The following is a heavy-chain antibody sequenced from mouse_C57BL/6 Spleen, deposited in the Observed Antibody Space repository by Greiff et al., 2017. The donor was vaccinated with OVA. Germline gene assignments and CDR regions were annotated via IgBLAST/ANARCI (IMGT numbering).Heavy chain of an antibody. Sequence: EVKLMESGGGLVQPGGSLSLSCAASGFTFTDYYMSWVRQPPGKALEWLGFIRNKANGYTTEYSASVKGRFTISRDNSQSILYLQMNALRAEDSATYYCARYNPLPTYLGSAMDYWGQGTSVTVSS. CDR3: ARYNPLPTYLGSAMDY. V-gene: IGHV7-3*01. J-gene: IGHJ4*01. CDR1: GFTFTDYY. CDR2: IRNKANGYTT. D-gene: IGHD3-1*01.